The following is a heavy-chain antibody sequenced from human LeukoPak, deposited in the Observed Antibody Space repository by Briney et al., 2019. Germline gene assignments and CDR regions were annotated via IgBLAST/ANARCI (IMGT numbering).Heavy chain of an antibody. V-gene: IGHV3-30*04. J-gene: IGHJ4*02. Sequence: GGSLRLSCAASGFTFTRYTMHSVRQAPGKGLEWVALVLYDGSKKYYADSVKGQFTLSRDNSKSTLSLQMNTLRPDDTAVYYCVRDNYGGILDFWGQGTLVTVSS. CDR3: VRDNYGGILDF. D-gene: IGHD2-21*01. CDR1: GFTFTRYT. CDR2: VLYDGSKK.